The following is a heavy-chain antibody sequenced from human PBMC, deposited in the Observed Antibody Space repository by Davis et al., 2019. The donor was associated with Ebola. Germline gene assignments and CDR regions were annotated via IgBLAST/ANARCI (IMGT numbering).Heavy chain of an antibody. CDR1: GYPFTTHG. D-gene: IGHD2-2*01. CDR2: ITTYNNDA. V-gene: IGHV1-18*01. Sequence: ASVKVSCKTSGYPFTTHGISWVRQAPGEGLEWVGWITTYNNDANYAQKFLGRVTMTTERSTSTAYMELRGLKSDDTAVYYCARRAVEYQIRTHAMDVWGQGTTVTVSS. CDR3: ARRAVEYQIRTHAMDV. J-gene: IGHJ6*02.